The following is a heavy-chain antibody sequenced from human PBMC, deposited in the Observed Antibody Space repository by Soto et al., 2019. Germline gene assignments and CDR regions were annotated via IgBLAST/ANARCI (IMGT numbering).Heavy chain of an antibody. V-gene: IGHV3-21*01. J-gene: IGHJ3*02. CDR3: VRDYYDTSGYPNTFDM. CDR2: IGSRTSDI. CDR1: GFTLSRHT. Sequence: GGSLRLSCAASGFTLSRHTMNWVRQAPGKGLEWVSFIGSRTSDIYYADSVKGRFTISRDNAKNSLYLDLTRLRAEDTAVYFCVRDYYDTSGYPNTFDMWGQGTMVTVSS. D-gene: IGHD3-22*01.